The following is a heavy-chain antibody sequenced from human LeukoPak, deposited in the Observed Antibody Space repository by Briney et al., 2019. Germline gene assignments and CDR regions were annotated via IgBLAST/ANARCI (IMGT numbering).Heavy chain of an antibody. CDR3: AKDYCSSTSCGFFDY. V-gene: IGHV3-30*02. D-gene: IGHD2-2*01. J-gene: IGHJ4*02. CDR2: IRYDASNK. CDR1: GFTFSNYG. Sequence: GGSLRLSCAASGFTFSNYGMHWVRQAPGKGLEWVAFIRYDASNKYYADSVKGRFTISRDNSKNTLYLQMNSLRPEDTAVYYCAKDYCSSTSCGFFDYWGQGTLVAVSS.